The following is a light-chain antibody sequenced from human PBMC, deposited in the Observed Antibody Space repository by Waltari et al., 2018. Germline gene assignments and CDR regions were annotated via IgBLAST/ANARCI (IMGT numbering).Light chain of an antibody. CDR1: SSNIGSHS. CDR2: SND. CDR3: AARDDSLSGQV. J-gene: IGLJ3*02. V-gene: IGLV1-44*01. Sequence: QSVLTQPPSASGNPGQRVTISCSGSSSNIGSHSVNWYQQFPGTAPKLLMYSNDQRPSGVCDRCSCSKSGPSASLAISGLQSEDEADYFCAARDDSLSGQVLGGGTKLTVL.